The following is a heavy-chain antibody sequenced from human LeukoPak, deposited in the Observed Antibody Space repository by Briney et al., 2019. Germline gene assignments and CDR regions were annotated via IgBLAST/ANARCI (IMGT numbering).Heavy chain of an antibody. Sequence: LGDSLKIPCKGSGYRFPNHWIDWVRQLPGQGLEWMGIIYPADSDTRYNPSFQGQLTISADKSINTAYLQWTSLKASDTAMYYCARRKGDGYNSPFDYWGQGTLVTVSS. D-gene: IGHD5-24*01. CDR2: IYPADSDT. J-gene: IGHJ4*02. V-gene: IGHV5-51*01. CDR3: ARRKGDGYNSPFDY. CDR1: GYRFPNHW.